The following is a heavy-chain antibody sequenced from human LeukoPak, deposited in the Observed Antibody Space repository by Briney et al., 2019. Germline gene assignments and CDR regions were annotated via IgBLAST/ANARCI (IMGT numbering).Heavy chain of an antibody. V-gene: IGHV1-2*02. J-gene: IGHJ4*02. CDR3: ARDQMPRITMIVAYYFDY. Sequence: ASVTVSFKSFGYTLTGYYMHWVRHGPGQGQEWMGLINPNSGGTNNAQKFQGRVSMTSDTSISTAYMELSRLRSDDTAVYYCARDQMPRITMIVAYYFDYWVQGTLVTVSS. CDR1: GYTLTGYY. D-gene: IGHD3-22*01. CDR2: INPNSGGT.